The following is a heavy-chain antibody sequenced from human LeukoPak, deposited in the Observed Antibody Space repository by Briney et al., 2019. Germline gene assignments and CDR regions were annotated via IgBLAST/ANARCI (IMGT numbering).Heavy chain of an antibody. CDR3: ARDREGSESHYYYYGMDV. V-gene: IGHV3-7*01. J-gene: IGHJ6*02. CDR1: GFTFSSYW. CDR2: IKQDGSEK. D-gene: IGHD3-10*01. Sequence: GGSLRLSCAASGFTFSSYWMSWVRQAPGKGLEWVANIKQDGSEKYYVDSVKGRFTISRDNAKNSLYLQMNSLRAEDTAVYYCARDREGSESHYYYYGMDVWGQGTTVTVSS.